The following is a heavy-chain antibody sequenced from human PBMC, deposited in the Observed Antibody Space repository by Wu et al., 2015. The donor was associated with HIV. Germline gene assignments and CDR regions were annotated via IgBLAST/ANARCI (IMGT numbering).Heavy chain of an antibody. CDR1: GDTLRGYS. CDR3: AKDPDAREDTYGYFHYYMDV. Sequence: QVQLVQSGSSVKKPGSSVRVSCRASGDTLRGYSVTWVRQAPGQGLEWIGGIIPITGTANYVQNLQGRVTITTDDSTGTAYMDLASLTSEDTGMYYCAKDPDAREDTYGYFHYYMDVWGKGTTVTVSS. V-gene: IGHV1-69*05. CDR2: IIPITGTA. D-gene: IGHD5-18*01. J-gene: IGHJ6*03.